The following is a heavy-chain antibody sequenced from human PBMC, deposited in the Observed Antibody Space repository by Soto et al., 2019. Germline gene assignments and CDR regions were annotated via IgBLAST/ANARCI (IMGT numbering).Heavy chain of an antibody. CDR2: IYWDDDQ. CDR3: AHLLGVDPGSFDI. J-gene: IGHJ3*02. CDR1: GFSLSTSGVG. V-gene: IGHV2-5*02. D-gene: IGHD1-1*01. Sequence: QITLKESGPTLVKPTQTLTLTCTISGFSLSTSGVGVGWIRQRPGKALEWLGIIYWDDDQRYSPSLESKLTITKDSSKNQVVLTMSNVDPVDTATYYCAHLLGVDPGSFDICGRGTLVTVSS.